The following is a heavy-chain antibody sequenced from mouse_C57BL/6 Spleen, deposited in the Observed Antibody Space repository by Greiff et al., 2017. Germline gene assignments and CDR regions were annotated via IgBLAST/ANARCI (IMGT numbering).Heavy chain of an antibody. CDR2: IDPNSGGT. Sequence: QVQLQQPGAELVKPGASVKLSCKASGYTFTSYWMHWVKQRPGRGLEWIGRIDPNSGGTKYTEKFKSKATLTVDKPSSPAYMQLSSLTSEDSAVYYCARDGAFYYGNLGYFDHWGQGTTLTVSS. D-gene: IGHD2-1*01. CDR3: ARDGAFYYGNLGYFDH. V-gene: IGHV1-72*01. CDR1: GYTFTSYW. J-gene: IGHJ2*01.